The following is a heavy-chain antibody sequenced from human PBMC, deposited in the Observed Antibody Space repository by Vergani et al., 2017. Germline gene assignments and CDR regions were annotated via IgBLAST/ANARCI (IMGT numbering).Heavy chain of an antibody. Sequence: QVQLQESGPGLVKPSETLSLTCTVSGCSISSYYWSWIRQPPGKGLEWIGYIYYSGSTNYNPSLKSRVTISVDTSKNQFSLKLSSVTAADPAVYYCARVRARITIFDYWGQGTLVTVSS. V-gene: IGHV4-59*01. CDR2: IYYSGST. D-gene: IGHD3-3*01. CDR3: ARVRARITIFDY. J-gene: IGHJ4*02. CDR1: GCSISSYY.